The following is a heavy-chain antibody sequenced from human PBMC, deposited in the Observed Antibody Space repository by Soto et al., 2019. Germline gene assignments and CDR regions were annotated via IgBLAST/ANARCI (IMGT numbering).Heavy chain of an antibody. V-gene: IGHV3-21*01. Sequence: PGGSLRLSCAASGFTFSSYSMNWVRQAPGKGLEWVSSISSSSSYIYYAGSVKGRFTISRNNAKNSLYLQMNSLRAEDTAVYYCARESLGYCSTSNCYKVDYWGQGTLVTVSS. CDR1: GFTFSSYS. CDR2: ISSSSSYI. CDR3: ARESLGYCSTSNCYKVDY. D-gene: IGHD2-2*02. J-gene: IGHJ4*02.